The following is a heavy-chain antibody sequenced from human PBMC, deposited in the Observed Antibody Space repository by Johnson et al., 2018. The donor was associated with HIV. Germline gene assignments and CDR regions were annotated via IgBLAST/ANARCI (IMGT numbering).Heavy chain of an antibody. V-gene: IGHV3-53*01. J-gene: IGHJ3*02. CDR3: ARGLRRTTVGNDAFDI. CDR1: GFTISSNY. Sequence: VQLVESGGGLIQPGGSLRLSCAASGFTISSNYMSWVRQAPGKGLEWVSVIYSGGSTYYADSLKGRFTISRDNSKNTLYLQMNSLRAEDTAVYYCARGLRRTTVGNDAFDIWGQGTMVTVSS. D-gene: IGHD4-23*01. CDR2: IYSGGST.